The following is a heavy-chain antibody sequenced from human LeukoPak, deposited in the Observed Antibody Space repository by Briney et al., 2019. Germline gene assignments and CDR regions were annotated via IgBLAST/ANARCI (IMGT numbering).Heavy chain of an antibody. CDR2: ISGSGGGT. V-gene: IGHV3-23*01. J-gene: IGHJ4*02. CDR3: VKEVVATIPPL. CDR1: GFTFSSYA. D-gene: IGHD5-12*01. Sequence: GGSLRLSCAASGFTFSSYAMSWVRQAPGRGLEWVSAISGSGGGTYYADSVKGRFTISRDNSKNTLFLQLNSLRAEDTAVYYCVKEVVATIPPLWGQGTLVTVSS.